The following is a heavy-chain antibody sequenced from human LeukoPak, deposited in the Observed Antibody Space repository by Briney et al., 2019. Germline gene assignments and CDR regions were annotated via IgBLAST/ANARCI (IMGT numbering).Heavy chain of an antibody. Sequence: PSETLSLTCAVSGGSISSGGYSWSWIRQPPGKGLEWIGYIYHSGSTYYNPSLKSRVAISVDRSKNQFSLKLSSVTAADTAVYYCARGSGYYYDSSGYKFDPWGQGTLVTVSS. D-gene: IGHD3-22*01. CDR1: GGSISSGGYS. J-gene: IGHJ5*02. V-gene: IGHV4-30-2*01. CDR3: ARGSGYYYDSSGYKFDP. CDR2: IYHSGST.